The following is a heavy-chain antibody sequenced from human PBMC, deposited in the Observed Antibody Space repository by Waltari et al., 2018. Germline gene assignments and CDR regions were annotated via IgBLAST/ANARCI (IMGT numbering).Heavy chain of an antibody. Sequence: QVQLQQWGAGLLKPSETLSLNCAVYGGSFSGYYWSWIRQPPVKGLEWIGEINHSGSTNYNPSLKSRVTISVDTSKNQFSLKLSSVTAADTAVYYCARGLKWLVRYGMDVWGQGTTVTVSS. CDR1: GGSFSGYY. CDR3: ARGLKWLVRYGMDV. V-gene: IGHV4-34*01. CDR2: INHSGST. D-gene: IGHD6-19*01. J-gene: IGHJ6*02.